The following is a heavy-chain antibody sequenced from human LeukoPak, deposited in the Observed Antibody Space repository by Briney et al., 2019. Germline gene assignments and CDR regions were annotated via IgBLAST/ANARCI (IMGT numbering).Heavy chain of an antibody. V-gene: IGHV1-2*02. Sequence: GASVKVSFKSSGYTFTGYYMHWVRQAPGQGLEWMGWINPNSGGTNYAQKFQGRVTMTRDTSISTAYMELSRLRSDDTAVYYCARDGYYDSSGSAGFQHWGQGTLVTVSS. CDR1: GYTFTGYY. CDR2: INPNSGGT. D-gene: IGHD3-22*01. J-gene: IGHJ1*01. CDR3: ARDGYYDSSGSAGFQH.